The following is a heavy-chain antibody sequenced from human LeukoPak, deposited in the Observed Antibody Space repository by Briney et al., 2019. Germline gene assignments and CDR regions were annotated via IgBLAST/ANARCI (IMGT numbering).Heavy chain of an antibody. J-gene: IGHJ4*02. Sequence: GGSLRLSCAASGFTFSSYAMSWVRQAPGKGLEWVANIKQDGSEKYYVDSVKGRFTISRDNAKNSLYLQMNSLRAEDTAVYYCARAMNYWGQGTLVTVSS. CDR1: GFTFSSYA. CDR3: ARAMNY. CDR2: IKQDGSEK. V-gene: IGHV3-7*03.